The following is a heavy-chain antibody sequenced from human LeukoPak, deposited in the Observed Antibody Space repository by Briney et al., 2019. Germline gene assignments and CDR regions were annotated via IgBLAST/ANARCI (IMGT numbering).Heavy chain of an antibody. CDR1: GGSFSGYY. CDR2: INHSGST. CDR3: ARHYGP. D-gene: IGHD3-16*01. V-gene: IGHV4-34*01. J-gene: IGHJ5*02. Sequence: KTSETLSLTCAVYGGSFSGYYWSWIRQPPGKGLEWIGEINHSGSTNYNPSLKSRVTISVDTSKNQFSLKLSSVTAADTAMYYCARHYGPWGQGTLVTVSS.